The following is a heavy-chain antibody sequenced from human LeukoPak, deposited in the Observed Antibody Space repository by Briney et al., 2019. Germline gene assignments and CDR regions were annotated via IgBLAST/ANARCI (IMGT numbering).Heavy chain of an antibody. V-gene: IGHV4-34*01. Sequence: PSETLSLTCAVYGGSFSGYYWSWIRQPPGKGLEWIGEINHSGSTNYNPSLKSRVTISVDTSKNQFSLKLSSVTAADTAVYYCARAFLPPGSRQWLVRGWFDPWGQGTLVTVSS. D-gene: IGHD6-19*01. CDR1: GGSFSGYY. J-gene: IGHJ5*02. CDR2: INHSGST. CDR3: ARAFLPPGSRQWLVRGWFDP.